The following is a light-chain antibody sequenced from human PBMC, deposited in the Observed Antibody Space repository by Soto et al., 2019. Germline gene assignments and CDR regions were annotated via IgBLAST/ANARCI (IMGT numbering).Light chain of an antibody. Sequence: QSVLTQPPSASGTPGQRVTISCSGSSSNIGRNYVYWYQQLPGTAPKLLVFDDNQRPSGVSNRFSASKSGNTASLTISGLQAEDEADYYCSSYTSSSTLVFGGGTKLTVL. CDR2: DDN. V-gene: IGLV1-47*02. CDR3: SSYTSSSTLV. CDR1: SSNIGRNY. J-gene: IGLJ2*01.